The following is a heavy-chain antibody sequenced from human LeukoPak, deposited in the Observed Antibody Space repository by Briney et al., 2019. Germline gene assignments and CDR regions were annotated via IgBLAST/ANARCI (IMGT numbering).Heavy chain of an antibody. Sequence: GGSLRLSCAASGFTFSSYSMNWVRQAPGKGLEWVSSISSSSSYIYYADSVKGRFTISRDNAKSSLYLQMNSLRAEDTALYYCAKDIEVAGASRIYWGQGTLVTVSS. D-gene: IGHD6-19*01. CDR3: AKDIEVAGASRIY. CDR2: ISSSSSYI. V-gene: IGHV3-21*04. CDR1: GFTFSSYS. J-gene: IGHJ4*02.